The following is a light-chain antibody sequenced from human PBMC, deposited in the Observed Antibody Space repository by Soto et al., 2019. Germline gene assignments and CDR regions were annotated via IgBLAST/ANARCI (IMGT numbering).Light chain of an antibody. Sequence: QSVLTQPPSVSGAPGQRVTISCTGSSSNIGAGYDVHWYQQLPGTAPKLLIYGNNNRPSGVPDRFSGSKSGTSASLAVTGLQAEDEADYYCQSYASGLSVLSALGTGTKISVL. V-gene: IGLV1-40*01. CDR1: SSNIGAGYD. J-gene: IGLJ1*01. CDR3: QSYASGLSVLSA. CDR2: GNN.